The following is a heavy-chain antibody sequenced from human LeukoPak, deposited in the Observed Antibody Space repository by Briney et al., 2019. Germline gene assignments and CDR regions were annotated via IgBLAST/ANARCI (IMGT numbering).Heavy chain of an antibody. CDR3: AKAPRQQLDLTHLDY. CDR2: ISGSGGST. J-gene: IGHJ4*02. CDR1: GFTFSSYA. D-gene: IGHD6-13*01. V-gene: IGHV3-23*01. Sequence: GGSLRLSCAASGFTFSSYAMSWVRQAPGKGLEWVSAISGSGGSTYYEDSVKGRFTISRDNSKNTLYLQMNSLRAEDTAVYYCAKAPRQQLDLTHLDYWGQGTLVTVSS.